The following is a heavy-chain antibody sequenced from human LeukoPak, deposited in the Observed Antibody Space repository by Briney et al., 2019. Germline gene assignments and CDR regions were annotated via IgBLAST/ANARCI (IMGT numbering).Heavy chain of an antibody. CDR1: GFTFSSYS. J-gene: IGHJ4*02. D-gene: IGHD3-22*01. V-gene: IGHV3-21*01. CDR3: ARDRDYYDSSGYYYGTFDY. CDR2: ISSSSSYI. Sequence: GSLRLSCAAPGFTFSSYSMNWVRQAPGKGLEWVSSISSSSSYIYYADSVKGRFTISRDNAKNSLYLQMNSLRAEDTAVYYCARDRDYYDSSGYYYGTFDYWGQGTLVTVSS.